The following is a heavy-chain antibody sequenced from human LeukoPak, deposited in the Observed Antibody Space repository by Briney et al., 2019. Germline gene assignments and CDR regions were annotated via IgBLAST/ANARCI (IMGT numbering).Heavy chain of an antibody. D-gene: IGHD6-13*01. V-gene: IGHV1-18*01. CDR3: ARGDSSSWYARPFDY. CDR1: GYTFTSYG. Sequence: GASVKVFCKAFGYTFTSYGISWVRQAPGQGLKWMGWISAYNGNTNYAQKLQGRVTMTTDTSTSSAYMELRSLRSDDTAVYYCARGDSSSWYARPFDYWGQGTLVTVSS. CDR2: ISAYNGNT. J-gene: IGHJ4*02.